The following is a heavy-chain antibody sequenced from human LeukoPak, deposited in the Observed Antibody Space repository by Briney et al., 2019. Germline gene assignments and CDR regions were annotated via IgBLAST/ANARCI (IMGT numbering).Heavy chain of an antibody. CDR3: ARGRWGGIGGYYYYMDV. D-gene: IGHD2-15*01. CDR2: INHIGST. V-gene: IGHV4-34*01. Sequence: PSETLSLTCAVYGGSFSGYYWSWVRQPSGKGLEWIGEINHIGSTKYNPSLKGRVTISVDTSKNQCSLKLSSVTVSDTAVYYCARGRWGGIGGYYYYMDVWGKGTTVTVSS. J-gene: IGHJ6*03. CDR1: GGSFSGYY.